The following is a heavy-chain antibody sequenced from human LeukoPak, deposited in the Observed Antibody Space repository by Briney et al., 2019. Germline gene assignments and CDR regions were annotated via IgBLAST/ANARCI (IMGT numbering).Heavy chain of an antibody. CDR3: ARSPPLGQYYYMDL. CDR1: GFTFSSFD. D-gene: IGHD3/OR15-3a*01. V-gene: IGHV3-13*01. CDR2: IRTAVDT. J-gene: IGHJ6*03. Sequence: GGSLTLSCAASGFTFSSFDMDWVRQPTGQGLEWVSHIRTAVDTYSPDSVEGRFTFSRDNAKNSLYLQMNSLTAGYTAAYYCARSPPLGQYYYMDLWGKGPTVTVPS.